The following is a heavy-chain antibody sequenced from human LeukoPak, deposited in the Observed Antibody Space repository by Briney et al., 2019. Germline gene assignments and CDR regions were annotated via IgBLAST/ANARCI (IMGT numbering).Heavy chain of an antibody. D-gene: IGHD3-3*01. CDR1: GGSISSGDYY. V-gene: IGHV4-31*03. CDR3: ARGRAHDFWSGYYHYYGMDV. CDR2: IYYSGST. Sequence: SQTLSLTCTVSGGSISSGDYYWTWIRQHPGKGLEWIGYIYYSGSTYYKSSLKSGVTISVDTSKNQFSLKLSSVTAADTAVYYRARGRAHDFWSGYYHYYGMDVWGQGTTVTVSS. J-gene: IGHJ6*02.